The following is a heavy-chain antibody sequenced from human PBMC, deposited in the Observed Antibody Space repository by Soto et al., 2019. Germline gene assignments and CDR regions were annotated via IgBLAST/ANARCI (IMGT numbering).Heavy chain of an antibody. CDR1: GFTFSDYA. CDR2: LSGSGPTS. Sequence: GGSLRLSCVASGFTFSDYAMSWVRQAPGKVLEWVSGLSGSGPTSFYADSVQGRFTISRDNSKNSLSLQMDSLRIEDTAIYYCARIRSSGWHFFPAPLAHWGHGMLVTVSS. D-gene: IGHD6-19*01. V-gene: IGHV3-23*01. J-gene: IGHJ4*01. CDR3: ARIRSSGWHFFPAPLAH.